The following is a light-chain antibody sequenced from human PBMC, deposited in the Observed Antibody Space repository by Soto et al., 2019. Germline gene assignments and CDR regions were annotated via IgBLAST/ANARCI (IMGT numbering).Light chain of an antibody. CDR1: QGIRND. V-gene: IGKV1-17*02. CDR3: QQYENYWT. CDR2: AAS. J-gene: IGKJ1*01. Sequence: DIQMTQSPSSLSASVGDRVTITCRASQGIRNDLGWYQQKPGKAPQRLIYAASSLQSGVPSRFSGSGSGTEFALTSSNLQPDDCATYYCQQYENYWTFCQGTKVDIK.